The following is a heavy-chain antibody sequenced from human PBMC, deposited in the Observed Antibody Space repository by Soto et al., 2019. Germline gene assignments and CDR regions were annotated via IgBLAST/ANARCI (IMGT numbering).Heavy chain of an antibody. Sequence: QVQLVQSGAEVKKPGASVRVSCKASGYVFPSYDITWVRQAPGHGLEWMGWVNPGSGYKGYAQNFQGRVTLTRKMSISTVYMELSSLRSEDTAVYYCARADPRHYYMDVWGKGTTVTVSS. J-gene: IGHJ6*03. CDR1: GYVFPSYD. CDR2: VNPGSGYK. V-gene: IGHV1-8*01. CDR3: ARADPRHYYMDV.